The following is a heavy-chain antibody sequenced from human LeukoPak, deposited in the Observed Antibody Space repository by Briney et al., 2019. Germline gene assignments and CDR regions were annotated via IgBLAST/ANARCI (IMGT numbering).Heavy chain of an antibody. CDR1: GGSISSGGYY. D-gene: IGHD2-15*01. J-gene: IGHJ4*02. CDR2: IYYSGST. Sequence: SETLSLTCTVSGGSISSGGYYWSWIRQHPGKGLEWIGYIYYSGSTYYNPSLKSRVTISVDTSKNQFSLKLSSVTAADTAVYYCARVSLGYCGGGSCYYFDYWGQGTLVTVSS. CDR3: ARVSLGYCGGGSCYYFDY. V-gene: IGHV4-31*03.